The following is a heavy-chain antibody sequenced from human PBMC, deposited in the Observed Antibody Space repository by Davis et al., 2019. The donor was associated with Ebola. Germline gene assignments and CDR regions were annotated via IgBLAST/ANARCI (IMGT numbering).Heavy chain of an antibody. CDR3: ARNPSIDWIHLYYFDS. CDR1: GFTFSTYA. D-gene: IGHD5-18*01. CDR2: IAYDGGNK. J-gene: IGHJ4*02. Sequence: PGGSLRLSCAASGFTFSTYAMHWVRQAPGRGLEWLAVIAYDGGNKYYADSVKGRFTISRDNSKNTLFLQMNSLRADDTAVYYCARNPSIDWIHLYYFDSWGQGTLVTVSS. V-gene: IGHV3-30-3*01.